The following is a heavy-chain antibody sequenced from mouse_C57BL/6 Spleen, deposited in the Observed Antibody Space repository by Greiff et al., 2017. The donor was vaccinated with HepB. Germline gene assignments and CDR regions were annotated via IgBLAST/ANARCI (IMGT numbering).Heavy chain of an antibody. CDR1: GFSFNTYA. J-gene: IGHJ3*01. V-gene: IGHV10-1*01. CDR3: VSTAQATFAY. Sequence: EAGGGLVQPKGSLKLSCAASGFSFNTYAMNWVRQAPGKGLEWVARIRSKSNNYATYYADSVKDRFTISRDDSESMLYLQMNNLKTEDTAMYYCVSTAQATFAYWGQGTLVTVSA. D-gene: IGHD3-2*02. CDR2: IRSKSNNYAT.